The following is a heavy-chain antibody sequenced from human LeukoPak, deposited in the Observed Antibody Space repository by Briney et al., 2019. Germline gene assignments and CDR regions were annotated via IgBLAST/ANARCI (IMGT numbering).Heavy chain of an antibody. CDR2: INPSGGTT. D-gene: IGHD1-26*01. CDR3: ARPDIVGANNPYYYGMDV. V-gene: IGHV1-46*01. J-gene: IGHJ6*02. CDR1: GHTFTSFY. Sequence: ASVKVSCKASGHTFTSFYIHWVRQAPGQGLEWMGIINPSGGTTSYAQKFQGRVTMSRDTSTSTVYMELSSLRSEDTAVYYCARPDIVGANNPYYYGMDVWGQGTTVTVSS.